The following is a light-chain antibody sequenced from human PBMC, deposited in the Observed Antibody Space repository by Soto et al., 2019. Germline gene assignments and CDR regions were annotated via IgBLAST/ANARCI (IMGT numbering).Light chain of an antibody. CDR2: VAS. CDR1: QSINIY. CDR3: QQSFSTPQT. V-gene: IGKV1-39*01. Sequence: DIQMTQSPSSLYASVGDSVIITCRASQSINIYLSWYQQKPGKAPKLLINVASTRQGGVPSRFSGSGSGTEFTLAISSLQPEDSATYYCQQSFSTPQTFGGGTRVEIK. J-gene: IGKJ4*01.